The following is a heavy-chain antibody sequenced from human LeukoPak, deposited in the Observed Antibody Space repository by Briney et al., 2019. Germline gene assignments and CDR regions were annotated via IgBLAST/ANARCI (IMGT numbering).Heavy chain of an antibody. Sequence: SETLSLTCTVSGGSISSSSYYWGWIRQPPGKGLEWIGTAYYDGSTYYNPPLKSRLTIFVDTSKNQFSLKPSSVTAADTAMYYCSRFAASSPVYYFDYWGQGTLVTVSS. CDR1: GGSISSSSYY. J-gene: IGHJ4*02. V-gene: IGHV4-39*01. D-gene: IGHD6-13*01. CDR3: SRFAASSPVYYFDY. CDR2: AYYDGST.